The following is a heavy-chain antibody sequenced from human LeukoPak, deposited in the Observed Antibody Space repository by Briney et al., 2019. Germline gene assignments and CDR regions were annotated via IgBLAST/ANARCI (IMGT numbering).Heavy chain of an antibody. D-gene: IGHD5-18*01. CDR3: ARDVDTATDQINDY. J-gene: IGHJ4*02. V-gene: IGHV1-18*04. Sequence: ASVKVSCKASGYTFTSHGISWVRQAPGQGLEWTGWVSTYNGDTNYVPKYQGRVTMTTDTSTSTAYMELRSLRSDDTAVYYCARDVDTATDQINDYWGQGTLVTVSS. CDR1: GYTFTSHG. CDR2: VSTYNGDT.